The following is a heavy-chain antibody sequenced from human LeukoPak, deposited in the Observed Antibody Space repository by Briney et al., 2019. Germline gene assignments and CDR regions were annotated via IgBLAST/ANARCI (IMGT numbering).Heavy chain of an antibody. CDR1: GFTFSSYG. V-gene: IGHV3-30*02. Sequence: GGSLRLSCAASGFTFSSYGMHWVGQAPGKGLEWVAFIRYDGSNKYCADSVKGRFTISRDNSKNTLYLQMNSLRAEDTAVYYCAKDKVGYYGSGSRHYYYYYYMDVWGKGTTVTISS. CDR2: IRYDGSNK. CDR3: AKDKVGYYGSGSRHYYYYYYMDV. J-gene: IGHJ6*03. D-gene: IGHD3-10*01.